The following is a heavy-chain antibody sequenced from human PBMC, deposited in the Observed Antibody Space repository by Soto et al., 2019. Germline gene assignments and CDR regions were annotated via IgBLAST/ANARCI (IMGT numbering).Heavy chain of an antibody. CDR3: ARVGGGLLNWFDP. Sequence: GGSLRLSCAASGFTFSSYSMNWVRQAPGKGLEWVSSISSSSSYIYYADSVKGRFTISRDNAKNSLYLQMNSLRAEDTAVYYCARVGGGLLNWFDPWGQGTLVTVSS. J-gene: IGHJ5*02. D-gene: IGHD5-12*01. CDR1: GFTFSSYS. V-gene: IGHV3-21*01. CDR2: ISSSSSYI.